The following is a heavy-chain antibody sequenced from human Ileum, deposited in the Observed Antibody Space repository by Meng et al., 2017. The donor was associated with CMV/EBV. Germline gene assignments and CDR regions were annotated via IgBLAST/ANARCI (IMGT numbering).Heavy chain of an antibody. J-gene: IGHJ4*02. V-gene: IGHV3-7*01. D-gene: IGHD6-13*01. CDR2: IKEDGTEK. Sequence: GESLKISCAGSGLTFSNYWMSWVRQAPGKGLECVANIKEDGTEKYYVDSVKGRFTISRDNAKNSLYLQMNSLRAEDTAVYYCARQAGTYWGQGTLVTVSS. CDR3: ARQAGTY. CDR1: GLTFSNYW.